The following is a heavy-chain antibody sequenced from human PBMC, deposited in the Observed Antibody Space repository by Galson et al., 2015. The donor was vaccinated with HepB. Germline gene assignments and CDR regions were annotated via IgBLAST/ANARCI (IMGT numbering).Heavy chain of an antibody. J-gene: IGHJ4*02. CDR3: ARYDSSGYYLDY. V-gene: IGHV3-66*01. CDR2: IYSGGST. Sequence: SLRLSCAASGFTVSSNYMSWVRQAPEKGLEWVSVIYSGGSTYYADSVKGRFTISRDNSKNTLYLQMNSLRAEDTAVYYCARYDSSGYYLDYWGQGTLVTVSS. D-gene: IGHD3-22*01. CDR1: GFTVSSNY.